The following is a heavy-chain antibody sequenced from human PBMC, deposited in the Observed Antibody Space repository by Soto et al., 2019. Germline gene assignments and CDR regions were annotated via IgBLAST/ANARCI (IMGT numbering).Heavy chain of an antibody. Sequence: EVQLVESGGGLIQPGGSLRLSCAASGFAVSSNYMTWVRQAPGKGLEWVSAVYSGGNTYYADSVKGRFTISRDNSKNTLYLQMNSLGADDTAVYYCARARSAAAGLFDSWGQGTLVTVSS. J-gene: IGHJ4*02. V-gene: IGHV3-53*01. CDR1: GFAVSSNY. D-gene: IGHD6-13*01. CDR2: VYSGGNT. CDR3: ARARSAAAGLFDS.